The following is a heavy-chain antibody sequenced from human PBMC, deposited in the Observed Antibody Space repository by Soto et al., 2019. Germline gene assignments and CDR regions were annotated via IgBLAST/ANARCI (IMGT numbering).Heavy chain of an antibody. V-gene: IGHV1-69*13. CDR3: ARALEQQLVFDY. CDR2: IIPIFGTA. CDR1: GGTFSSYA. J-gene: IGHJ4*02. Sequence: SVKVSCKASGGTFSSYAISWVRQAPGQGLEWMGGIIPIFGTANYAQKFQGRVTITADESTSTAYMELSSLRSEDTAVYYCARALEQQLVFDYWGKGTLVTVSS. D-gene: IGHD6-13*01.